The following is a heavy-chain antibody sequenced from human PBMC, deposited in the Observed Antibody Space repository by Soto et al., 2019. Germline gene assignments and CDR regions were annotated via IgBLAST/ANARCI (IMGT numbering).Heavy chain of an antibody. CDR1: GFTFSSYS. V-gene: IGHV3-48*02. CDR2: ISSSVTSI. CDR3: ASITHNDYGLF. Sequence: LRLSCAASGFTFSSYSMNWVRQAPGKGLEWVSYISSSVTSIHYADSVKGRFTISRDNAKNSLYLQMNRLRDEDTAVYYCASITHNDYGLFWGQGVLVTVSS. D-gene: IGHD4-17*01. J-gene: IGHJ4*02.